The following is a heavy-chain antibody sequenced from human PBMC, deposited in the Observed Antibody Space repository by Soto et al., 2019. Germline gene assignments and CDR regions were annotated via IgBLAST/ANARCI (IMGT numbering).Heavy chain of an antibody. V-gene: IGHV3-23*01. CDR1: GFTFSSYA. J-gene: IGHJ4*02. CDR2: ISGSGGST. Sequence: GGSLRLSCAASGFTFSSYAMSWVRQAPGKGLEWVSAISGSGGSTYYADSVKGRFTISRDNSKNTLYLQMNSLRAEDTAVYYCARGADYGSGSYPWYFDYWGQGTLVTVSS. CDR3: ARGADYGSGSYPWYFDY. D-gene: IGHD3-10*01.